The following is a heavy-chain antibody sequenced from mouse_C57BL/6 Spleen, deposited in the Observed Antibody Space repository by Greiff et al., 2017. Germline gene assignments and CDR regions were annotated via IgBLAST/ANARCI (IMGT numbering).Heavy chain of an antibody. D-gene: IGHD2-4*01. CDR3: AREGLRRGWYFDV. V-gene: IGHV3-6*01. CDR2: ISYDGSN. Sequence: VQLKESGPGLVKPSQSLSLTCSVTGYSITSGYYWNWIRQSPGNKLEWMGYISYDGSNNYNPSLKNRISFTRDTSNNPFFLKLNSVTNEDTATCDSAREGLRRGWYFDVWGTGTTVTVSS. J-gene: IGHJ1*03. CDR1: GYSITSGYY.